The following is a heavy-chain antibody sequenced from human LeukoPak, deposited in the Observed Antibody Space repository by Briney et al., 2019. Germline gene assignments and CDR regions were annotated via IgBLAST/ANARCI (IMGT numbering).Heavy chain of an antibody. Sequence: VGSLRLSCAASGFTFSSYAMHWVRQAPGKGLEWVAVISYDGSNKYYADSVKGRFTISRDNSKNTLYLQMNSPRAEDTAVYYCARDGNDYGDYEYYFDYWGQGTLVTVSS. CDR1: GFTFSSYA. CDR3: ARDGNDYGDYEYYFDY. D-gene: IGHD4-17*01. J-gene: IGHJ4*02. CDR2: ISYDGSNK. V-gene: IGHV3-30-3*01.